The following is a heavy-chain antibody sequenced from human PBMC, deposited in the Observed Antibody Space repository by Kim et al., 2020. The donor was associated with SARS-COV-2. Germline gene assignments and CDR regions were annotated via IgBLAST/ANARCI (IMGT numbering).Heavy chain of an antibody. CDR3: ASNLQWECGFDY. V-gene: IGHV3-9*01. D-gene: IGHD1-26*01. CDR2: ISRNSDSI. Sequence: GGSLRLSCAASGFTFGNYAMYWVRQGPGKGLEWVSGISRNSDSIVYVDSVKGRFTISRDNAKNSVSLEMNSLTTEDTALYYCASNLQWECGFDYWGQG. J-gene: IGHJ4*02. CDR1: GFTFGNYA.